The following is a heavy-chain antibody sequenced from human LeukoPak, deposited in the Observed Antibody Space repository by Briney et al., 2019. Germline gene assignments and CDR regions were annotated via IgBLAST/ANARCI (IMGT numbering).Heavy chain of an antibody. V-gene: IGHV4-59*01. CDR2: IYYSGST. Sequence: SETLSLTCTVSGGSISSYYWSWIRQPPGKGLEWIGYIYYSGSTNYNPSLKSRVTISVDTSKNQFSLKLSSVTAADTAVYYCARDRAVTNYFDYWGQGTLVTVSS. J-gene: IGHJ4*02. CDR1: GGSISSYY. CDR3: ARDRAVTNYFDY. D-gene: IGHD4-17*01.